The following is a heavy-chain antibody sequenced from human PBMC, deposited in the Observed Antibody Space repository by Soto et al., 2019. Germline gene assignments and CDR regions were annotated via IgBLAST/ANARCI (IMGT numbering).Heavy chain of an antibody. CDR3: AREGPAPYYYYGMDV. CDR2: ISGYNGNT. J-gene: IGHJ6*02. Sequence: QVQLVQSRGEVKKPGASVKVSCKTSGYSFTTYGISWVRQAPGQGLEWMGWISGYNGNTNYAQKLQGRVTMTTDTSTSTAYMELRSLRSADTAAYYCAREGPAPYYYYGMDVWGQGSTVTVSS. CDR1: GYSFTTYG. V-gene: IGHV1-18*01.